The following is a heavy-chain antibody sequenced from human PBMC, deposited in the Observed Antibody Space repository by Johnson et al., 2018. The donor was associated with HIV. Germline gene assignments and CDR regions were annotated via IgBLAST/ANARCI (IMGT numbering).Heavy chain of an antibody. Sequence: QVQLVESGGGVVRPGGSLRLSCVASGFTFSDFYMSWIRQAPGKGLEWVAVIWYDGSNKYYADSVKGRFTISRDNSKNTLYLQMNSLRVEDTTVYHCAKVAVATAAGGVALDVWGPGTMVTVSS. CDR2: IWYDGSNK. CDR3: AKVAVATAAGGVALDV. V-gene: IGHV3-33*06. CDR1: GFTFSDFY. D-gene: IGHD6-13*01. J-gene: IGHJ3*01.